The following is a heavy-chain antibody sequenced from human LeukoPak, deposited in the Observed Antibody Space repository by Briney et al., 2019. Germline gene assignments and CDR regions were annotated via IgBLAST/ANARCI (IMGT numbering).Heavy chain of an antibody. Sequence: GGSLRLSCAASGFTVSSNYMSWVRQAPGKGLEWVSVIYSGGSTYYADSVKGRFTISRDTSKNTLYLQMNSLRAEDTAMYYCARDGQYGEPFDYWGQGTLVTVSS. V-gene: IGHV3-53*01. J-gene: IGHJ4*02. CDR3: ARDGQYGEPFDY. D-gene: IGHD4-17*01. CDR2: IYSGGST. CDR1: GFTVSSNY.